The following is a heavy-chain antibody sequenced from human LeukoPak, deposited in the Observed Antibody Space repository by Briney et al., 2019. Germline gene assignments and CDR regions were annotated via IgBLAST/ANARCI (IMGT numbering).Heavy chain of an antibody. CDR2: ISIGGDYT. D-gene: IGHD1-14*01. Sequence: GGSLRLSCAASGFTFSGSAMSWVRQAPGKGLEWVPGISIGGDYTYYADSVKGRFTISRDNSKNTLSLQMSNLRAEDTAIYYCAKLHSATITADFDHWGQGTLVTVSS. CDR3: AKLHSATITADFDH. CDR1: GFTFSGSA. V-gene: IGHV3-23*01. J-gene: IGHJ4*02.